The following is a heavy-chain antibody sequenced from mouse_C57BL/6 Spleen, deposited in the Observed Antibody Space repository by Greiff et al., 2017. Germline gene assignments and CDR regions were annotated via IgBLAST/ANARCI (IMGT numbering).Heavy chain of an antibody. CDR3: ARSEFITTIVSDY. CDR2: IGPETGGT. V-gene: IGHV1-15*01. CDR1: GYTFTDYE. D-gene: IGHD1-1*01. Sequence: QVQLQQSGAELVRPGASVTLSCKASGYTFTDYEMHWVKQTPVHGLEWIGAIGPETGGTAYNQKFKGQAILTADKSSSTAYMELRSLTSEDSAVYYCARSEFITTIVSDYGGQGTTLTVSS. J-gene: IGHJ2*01.